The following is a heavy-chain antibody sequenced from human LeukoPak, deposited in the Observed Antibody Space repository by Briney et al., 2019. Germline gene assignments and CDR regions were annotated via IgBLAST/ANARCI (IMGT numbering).Heavy chain of an antibody. Sequence: PGGSLRLSCAASGFTFSSYWMSWVRQAPGKGLEWVANIKQDGSEEYYVDSVKGRFTISRDNAKNSLYLQMNSLRAEDTAVYYCARDHPVIAAAGYYYHYYMDVWGKGTAVTVSS. CDR2: IKQDGSEE. V-gene: IGHV3-7*01. CDR3: ARDHPVIAAAGYYYHYYMDV. J-gene: IGHJ6*03. CDR1: GFTFSSYW. D-gene: IGHD6-13*01.